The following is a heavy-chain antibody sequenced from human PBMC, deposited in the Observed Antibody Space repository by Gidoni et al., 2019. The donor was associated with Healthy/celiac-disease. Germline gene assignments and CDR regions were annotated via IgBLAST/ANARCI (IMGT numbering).Heavy chain of an antibody. Sequence: QVQLVQSGAEVKKPGSSVQVSCKASGGTFRSYAISWVRQSTGQGLEWMGGIIPIFGTANYAQKFQGRVTITADESTSTAYMELSSLRSEDTAVYYCASCALPIVVVPAAIGERYYYYYYYMDVWGKGTTVTVSS. CDR3: ASCALPIVVVPAAIGERYYYYYYYMDV. J-gene: IGHJ6*03. CDR2: IIPIFGTA. D-gene: IGHD2-2*02. CDR1: GGTFRSYA. V-gene: IGHV1-69*01.